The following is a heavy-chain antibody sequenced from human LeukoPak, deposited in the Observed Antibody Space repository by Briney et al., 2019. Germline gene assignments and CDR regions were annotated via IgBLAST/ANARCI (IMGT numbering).Heavy chain of an antibody. CDR3: ATIPQGSGRYYEAELDY. Sequence: PGGSLRLSCTASTFAFANHEMTWVRQAPGKGLDWVSNIGADGHYTFYADSVKGRFTISRDNSKNTVYLQMNSLRAEDTAVYYCATIPQGSGRYYEAELDYWGQGTLVTVSS. D-gene: IGHD3-10*01. CDR1: TFAFANHE. V-gene: IGHV3-23*01. CDR2: IGADGHYT. J-gene: IGHJ4*02.